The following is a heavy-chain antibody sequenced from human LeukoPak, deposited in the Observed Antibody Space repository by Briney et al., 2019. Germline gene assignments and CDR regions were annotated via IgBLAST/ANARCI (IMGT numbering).Heavy chain of an antibody. CDR2: IYYSGST. CDR1: GGSISSSSYY. J-gene: IGHJ5*02. V-gene: IGHV4-39*07. D-gene: IGHD3-9*01. Sequence: PSETLSLTCTVSGGSISSSSYYWGWIRPPPGKGLEWIGRIYYSGSTYYNPSLKSRVTISVDTSKNQFSLKLSSVTAADTAVYYCARLDYDILTGQAWWFDPWGQGTLVTVSS. CDR3: ARLDYDILTGQAWWFDP.